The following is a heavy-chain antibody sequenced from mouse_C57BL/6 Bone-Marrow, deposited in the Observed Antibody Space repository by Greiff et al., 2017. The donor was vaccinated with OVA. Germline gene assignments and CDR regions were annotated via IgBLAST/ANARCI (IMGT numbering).Heavy chain of an antibody. CDR2: IRGRSNNNAA. CDR3: VRVDS. J-gene: IGHJ3*01. Sequence: DVKSVESGGGSVQPIGSLILSCAASGFSFNTYAMNWVCQVPGKGLEWAARIRGRSNNNAAYYADLVKDRFTSSREDSESMIYLQMNNLKTEDTAMYDCVRVDSRGQGTLVTVSA. CDR1: GFSFNTYA. V-gene: IGHV10-1*01.